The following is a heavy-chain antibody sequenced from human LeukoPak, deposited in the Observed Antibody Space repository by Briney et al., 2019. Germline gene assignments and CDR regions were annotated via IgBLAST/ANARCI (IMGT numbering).Heavy chain of an antibody. CDR1: GFTFSTSW. V-gene: IGHV3-7*04. J-gene: IGHJ4*02. CDR3: ARGYSGYEFGY. Sequence: GGSLRLSCAASGFTFSTSWMNWVRQAPGKGLEWVANIKEDGSEEYYVDSVKGRLTISRDNARKSLYLQMNSLRVEDTAVYYCARGYSGYEFGYWGQGTLVTVSS. D-gene: IGHD5-12*01. CDR2: IKEDGSEE.